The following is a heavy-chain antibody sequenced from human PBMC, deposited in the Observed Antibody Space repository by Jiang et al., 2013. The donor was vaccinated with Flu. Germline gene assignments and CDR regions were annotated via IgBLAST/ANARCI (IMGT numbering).Heavy chain of an antibody. D-gene: IGHD4-11*01. V-gene: IGHV4-59*01. CDR3: AISRLDYTDYRDYGMDV. CDR2: IRYSRRT. Sequence: LLKPSETLSLTCTVSSINSYYWSWIRQPPGKGLEWIGYIRYSRRTDYNPSLKSRVTISVDMSKNQFSLKLRSVTAADTAVYYCAISRLDYTDYRDYGMDVWGQGTTVTVSS. CDR1: SINSYY. J-gene: IGHJ6*02.